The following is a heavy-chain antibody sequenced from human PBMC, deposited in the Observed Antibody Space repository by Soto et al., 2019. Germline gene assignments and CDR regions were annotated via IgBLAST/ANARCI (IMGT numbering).Heavy chain of an antibody. CDR1: GDSVSSNSAA. D-gene: IGHD6-19*01. J-gene: IGHJ4*02. Sequence: QALSLPSAISGDSVSSNSAAWNLIRHSPSRGLEWLGRTYYRSKWYNDYAVSVKSRITINPDTSKNQLSLQLNSVTPEDTAVYYCARAHSSGPAGYFDYWGQGTLVTVSS. CDR3: ARAHSSGPAGYFDY. CDR2: TYYRSKWYN. V-gene: IGHV6-1*01.